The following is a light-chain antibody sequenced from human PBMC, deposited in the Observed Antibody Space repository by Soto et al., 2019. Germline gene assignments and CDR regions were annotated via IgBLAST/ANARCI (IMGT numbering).Light chain of an antibody. J-gene: IGLJ1*01. Sequence: QPVLTQPPSASGSPGQSVTISCTGTSSDVGDYNYVSWYQQHPGKAPKLMIYEVIKRPSGVPDRFSGSKSGNTASLTVSWLQAEDEADYYCTSYTASNTYVFGTGTKLTVL. CDR3: TSYTASNTYV. V-gene: IGLV2-8*01. CDR1: SSDVGDYNY. CDR2: EVI.